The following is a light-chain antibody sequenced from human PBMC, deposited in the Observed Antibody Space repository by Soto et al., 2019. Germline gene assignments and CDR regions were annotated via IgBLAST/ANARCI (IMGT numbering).Light chain of an antibody. Sequence: QSVLTQPASVSGSPGQSITISCTGTSSDVGGYNYVSWYQQHPGKAPKLMIYDVSNRPSGVSNRFSGSKSSNTASLTISGLQAEDEADYYCSSYTSSSTPPPYVFGTGTKLTVL. CDR3: SSYTSSSTPPPYV. CDR2: DVS. V-gene: IGLV2-14*01. CDR1: SSDVGGYNY. J-gene: IGLJ1*01.